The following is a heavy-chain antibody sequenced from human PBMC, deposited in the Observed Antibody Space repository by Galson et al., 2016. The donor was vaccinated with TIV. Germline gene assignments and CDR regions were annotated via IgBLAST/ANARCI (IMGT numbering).Heavy chain of an antibody. CDR1: GYTFLSYD. Sequence: SVKVSCKASGYTFLSYDINWVRQATGQGLEWMGWMNPNTGKTGCAQKFQGRVTMTRNISVSTAYMELSGLRSEDTAVYYCARDIYGGNYYYYMDVWGKGTTVTVSS. D-gene: IGHD3-10*01. CDR2: MNPNTGKT. CDR3: ARDIYGGNYYYYMDV. V-gene: IGHV1-8*02. J-gene: IGHJ6*03.